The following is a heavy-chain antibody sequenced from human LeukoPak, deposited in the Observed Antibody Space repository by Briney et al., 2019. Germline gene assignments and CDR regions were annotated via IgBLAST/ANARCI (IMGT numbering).Heavy chain of an antibody. V-gene: IGHV4-30-4*01. CDR2: IYYSGST. Sequence: SETLSLTCTVSGGSISSGDYYWSWIRQPPGKGLEWIGYIYYSGSTYYNPSLKSRVTISVDTSKSQFSLKLSSVTAADTAVYYCARTAVAGRFDYWGQGTLVTVSS. CDR3: ARTAVAGRFDY. J-gene: IGHJ4*02. CDR1: GGSISSGDYY. D-gene: IGHD6-19*01.